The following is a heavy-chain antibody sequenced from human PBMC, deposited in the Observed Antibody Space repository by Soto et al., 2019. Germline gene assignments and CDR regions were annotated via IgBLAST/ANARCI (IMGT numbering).Heavy chain of an antibody. CDR2: ISSSGSTI. CDR3: ARESRFLEWLYAFDI. V-gene: IGHV3-48*03. Sequence: EVQLVESGGGWVQPGGSLRLSCAASGFTFSSYEMNWVRQAPGKGLEWVSYISSSGSTIYYADSVKGRFTISRDNAKNSLYLQMNSLRAEDTAVYYCARESRFLEWLYAFDIWGQGTMVTVSS. J-gene: IGHJ3*02. D-gene: IGHD3-3*01. CDR1: GFTFSSYE.